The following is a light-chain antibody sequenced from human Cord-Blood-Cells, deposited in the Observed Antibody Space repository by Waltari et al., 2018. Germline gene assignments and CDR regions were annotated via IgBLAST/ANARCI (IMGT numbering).Light chain of an antibody. CDR2: AAS. V-gene: IGKV1-39*01. Sequence: DIQMTHSPSSLYESVGDRVTITCRASQRIRSYLNWYQQKPGKAPKLLNYAASRLQSWVQSRFSGSGYGTDFTLTISSLQPEDFATYYCQQSYSTPYTCGQGTKREIK. CDR3: QQSYSTPYT. CDR1: QRIRSY. J-gene: IGKJ2*01.